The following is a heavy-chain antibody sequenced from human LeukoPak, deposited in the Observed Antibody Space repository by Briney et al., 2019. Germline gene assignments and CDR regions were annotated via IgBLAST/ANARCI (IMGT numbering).Heavy chain of an antibody. D-gene: IGHD6-19*01. J-gene: IGHJ4*02. CDR3: ARDVYSSGWYLPDY. V-gene: IGHV3-53*01. CDR1: GFTVSSNC. Sequence: GGSLRLSCAASGFTVSSNCMSWVRQAPGKGLEWVSVIYSGGSTYYADSVKGRFTISRDNSKNTLYHQMNSLRAEDTAVYYCARDVYSSGWYLPDYWGQGTLVTVSS. CDR2: IYSGGST.